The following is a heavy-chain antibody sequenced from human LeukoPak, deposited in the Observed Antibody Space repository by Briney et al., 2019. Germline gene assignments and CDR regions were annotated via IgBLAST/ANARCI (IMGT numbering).Heavy chain of an antibody. D-gene: IGHD6-6*01. V-gene: IGHV3-48*03. Sequence: PGGSLRLSCTASGFIFSAYEMIWVRQAPGKGLECISYIGINTLYYADSVKGRFTSTRDNTKNSLYLQMNSLRAEDTAVYYCARDQSARSSSSELDYWGQGTLVTVSS. CDR1: GFIFSAYE. CDR3: ARDQSARSSSSELDY. J-gene: IGHJ4*02. CDR2: IGINTL.